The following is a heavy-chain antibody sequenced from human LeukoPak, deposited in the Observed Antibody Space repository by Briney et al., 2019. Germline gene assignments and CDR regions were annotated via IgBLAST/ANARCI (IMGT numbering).Heavy chain of an antibody. J-gene: IGHJ6*04. CDR3: AELGITMIGGV. D-gene: IGHD3-10*02. CDR1: GFTFNKYA. CDR2: ISSSGSTI. Sequence: GGSLRLSCAASGFTFNKYAMYWVRQAPGKGLEWVSYISSSGSTIYYADSVKGRFTISRDNAKNSLYLQMNSLRAEDTAVYYCAELGITMIGGVWGKGTTVTISS. V-gene: IGHV3-48*03.